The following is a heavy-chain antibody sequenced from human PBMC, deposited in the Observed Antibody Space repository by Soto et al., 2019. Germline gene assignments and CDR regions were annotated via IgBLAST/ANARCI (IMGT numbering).Heavy chain of an antibody. D-gene: IGHD2-15*01. Sequence: QTLSLTCAISGDSVPSNSAAWYWIRQSPSRGLEWLGRTYYRSKWYNDYAVSVKSRITINPDTSKNQFALQLNSVTPEDTAVYYCPRTFRDIIVVGATADWFDPWGQGTLVPVSS. CDR1: GDSVPSNSAA. V-gene: IGHV6-1*01. CDR3: PRTFRDIIVVGATADWFDP. CDR2: TYYRSKWYN. J-gene: IGHJ5*02.